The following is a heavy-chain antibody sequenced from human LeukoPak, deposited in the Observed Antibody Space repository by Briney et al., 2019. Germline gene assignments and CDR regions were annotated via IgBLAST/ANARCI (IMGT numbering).Heavy chain of an antibody. CDR1: GGTFSSYA. CDR3: ASLQLVPTAYFDY. J-gene: IGHJ4*02. V-gene: IGHV1-69*01. Sequence: GSSVKVSCKASGGTFSSYAISWARQAPGQGLECMGGIIPIFGTANYAQKFQGRVTITADESTSTAYMELSSLRSEDTAVYYCASLQLVPTAYFDYWGQGTLVTVSS. D-gene: IGHD1-1*01. CDR2: IIPIFGTA.